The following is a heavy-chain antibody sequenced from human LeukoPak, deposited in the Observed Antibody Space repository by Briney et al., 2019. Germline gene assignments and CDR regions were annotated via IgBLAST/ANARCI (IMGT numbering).Heavy chain of an antibody. V-gene: IGHV3-7*01. D-gene: IGHD3-10*01. CDR2: IKQDGSEE. Sequence: GGSLRLSCEASGFTFSSFWMSWVRQAPGKGLEWVANIKQDGSEENYVDSVEGRFTISRDNAKKSLYLQMNSLRVEDTAVYYCARFISLGAWGQGTLVTVSS. CDR1: GFTFSSFW. CDR3: ARFISLGA. J-gene: IGHJ5*02.